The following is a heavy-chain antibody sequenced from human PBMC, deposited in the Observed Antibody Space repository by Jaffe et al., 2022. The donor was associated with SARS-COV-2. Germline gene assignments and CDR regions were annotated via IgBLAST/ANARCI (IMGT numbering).Heavy chain of an antibody. CDR3: TIYGDYSRGDDY. J-gene: IGHJ4*02. V-gene: IGHV3-73*02. CDR2: IRSKTNNYAT. D-gene: IGHD4-17*01. Sequence: EVHLVESGGGLVQPGGSLKLSCAASAFTFSDSVMHWVRQASGKGLEWVALIRSKTNNYATAYAASVRGRFTISRDDSKKMAYLQMNSLKTEDTAVYYCTIYGDYSRGDDYWGQGTVVTVSS. CDR1: AFTFSDSV.